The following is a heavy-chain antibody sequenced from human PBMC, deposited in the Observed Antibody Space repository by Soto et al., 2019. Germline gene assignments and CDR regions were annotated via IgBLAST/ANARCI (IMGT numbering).Heavy chain of an antibody. CDR1: GFMFSYYH. Sequence: GGSLRLSCAASGFMFSYYHMSWIRQAPGKGLEWVSYISGSGETTYYADSVKGRFTIYRDNAKNSLYLQMNSLRPEDTAVYYCVRGGAQRGDRWGQGIVVTVSS. CDR2: ISGSGETT. J-gene: IGHJ5*02. CDR3: VRGGAQRGDR. D-gene: IGHD3-10*01. V-gene: IGHV3-11*01.